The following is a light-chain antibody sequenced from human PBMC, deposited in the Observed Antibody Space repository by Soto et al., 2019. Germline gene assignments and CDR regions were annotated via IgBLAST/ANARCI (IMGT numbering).Light chain of an antibody. Sequence: IQLTQSPSSLSASVGDRVTITCRASQGISSDLAWYKQKPGKAPKLLIYDSSTLQSGVPSIFSGSGSGTDFTLTISSLQPEHFATYYCQQLNAYPITFGQGTRLEIK. V-gene: IGKV1-9*01. CDR2: DSS. CDR3: QQLNAYPIT. CDR1: QGISSD. J-gene: IGKJ5*01.